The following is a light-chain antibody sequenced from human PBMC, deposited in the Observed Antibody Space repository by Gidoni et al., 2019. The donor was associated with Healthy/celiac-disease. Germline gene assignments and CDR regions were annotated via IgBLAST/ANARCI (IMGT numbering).Light chain of an antibody. V-gene: IGKV3-15*01. CDR1: QSVSSN. Sequence: EIVMTQSPATLSVPPGERATLSCRASQSVSSNFAWSQQKPGQAPRLLIYGASTRATGIPARFSGSGSGTEFTLTISSLQSEDFAVYYCQQYNNWPYTFGQGTKLEIK. CDR2: GAS. J-gene: IGKJ2*01. CDR3: QQYNNWPYT.